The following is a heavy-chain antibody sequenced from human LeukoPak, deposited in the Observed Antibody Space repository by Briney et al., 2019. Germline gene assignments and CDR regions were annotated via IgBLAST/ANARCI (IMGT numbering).Heavy chain of an antibody. CDR1: EFSVGSNY. CDR3: TRSLTSITGYGSSWYMNY. CDR2: IYSGGST. Sequence: GGSLRLSCAASEFSVGSNYMTWVRQAPGKGLEWVSLIYSGGSTYYADSVKGRFTISRDNSKNTLYLQMNSLKTEDSAVYYCTRSLTSITGYGSSWYMNYWGQGTLVTVSS. J-gene: IGHJ4*02. D-gene: IGHD6-13*01. V-gene: IGHV3-66*01.